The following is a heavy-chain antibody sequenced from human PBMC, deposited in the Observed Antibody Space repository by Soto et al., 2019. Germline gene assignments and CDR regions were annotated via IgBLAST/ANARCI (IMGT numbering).Heavy chain of an antibody. Sequence: QVQLVESGGGVVQPGRSLRVSCAASGFTFSSHGMHWVRQAPGKGLEGVAVIWYDGSNKYYGESVKGRFILSRDNSKNTVDLHMNSLGAEDTAMYYCARWGPDKVLDYWGQGTLVTVSS. V-gene: IGHV3-33*01. D-gene: IGHD1-26*01. CDR3: ARWGPDKVLDY. CDR1: GFTFSSHG. CDR2: IWYDGSNK. J-gene: IGHJ4*02.